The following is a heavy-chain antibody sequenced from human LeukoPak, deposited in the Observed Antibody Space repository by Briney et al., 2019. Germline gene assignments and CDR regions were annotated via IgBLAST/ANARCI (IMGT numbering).Heavy chain of an antibody. V-gene: IGHV4-30-4*08. CDR3: ARAPPWINDY. CDR2: IYYSGST. J-gene: IGHJ4*02. D-gene: IGHD2-2*03. CDR1: GGSINSGDYY. Sequence: SQTLSLTCTVSGGSINSGDYYWSWIRQPPGKGLEWIGYIYYSGSTYYNPSLKSRVTISVDTSKNQFSLKLTSVTAADTAAYYCARAPPWINDYWGQGTLVTVSS.